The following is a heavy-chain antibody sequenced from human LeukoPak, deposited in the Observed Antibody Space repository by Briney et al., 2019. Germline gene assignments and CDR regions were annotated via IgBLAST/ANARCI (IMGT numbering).Heavy chain of an antibody. D-gene: IGHD2-2*01. CDR3: ARASLSRRTAAPSDY. J-gene: IGHJ4*02. Sequence: ASVKVSCKASGGTFSSYGISWVRQAPGQGLEWMGWISAYNGNTNYAQKLQGRVTMTTDTSTSTAYMELRSLRSDDTAVYYCARASLSRRTAAPSDYWGQGTLVTVSS. CDR1: GGTFSSYG. V-gene: IGHV1-18*01. CDR2: ISAYNGNT.